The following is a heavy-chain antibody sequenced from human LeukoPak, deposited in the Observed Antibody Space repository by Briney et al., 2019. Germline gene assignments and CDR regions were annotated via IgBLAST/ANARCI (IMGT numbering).Heavy chain of an antibody. Sequence: GESLKISCKGSGYSFTNYGISWVRQAPGQGLEWMGWISGYNGKTNYVQRFQGRVTMTTDTSTTTAYMELRNLRSDDTAVYYCARDIATVVHQDWGQGTLVTVSS. CDR1: GYSFTNYG. V-gene: IGHV1-18*01. CDR3: ARDIATVVHQD. CDR2: ISGYNGKT. D-gene: IGHD2-15*01. J-gene: IGHJ4*02.